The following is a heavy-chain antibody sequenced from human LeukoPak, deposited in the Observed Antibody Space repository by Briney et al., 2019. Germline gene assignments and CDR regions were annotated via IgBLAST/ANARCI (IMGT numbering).Heavy chain of an antibody. V-gene: IGHV4-59*01. J-gene: IGHJ4*02. CDR3: ARDSGSLAFDY. CDR1: GGSISPYF. D-gene: IGHD1-26*01. CDR2: ISYTGST. Sequence: SETLSLTCTVSGGSISPYFWSWIRQPPGKGLEWIGYISYTGSTNYNPSLKSRVTISVDTSKNQFSLKLSSVTAADTAVYYCARDSGSLAFDYWGQGTLVTVSS.